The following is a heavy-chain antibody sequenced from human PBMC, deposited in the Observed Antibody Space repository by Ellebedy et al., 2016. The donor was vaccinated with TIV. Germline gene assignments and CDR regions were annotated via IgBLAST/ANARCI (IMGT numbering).Heavy chain of an antibody. CDR2: IRQEGDEA. CDR1: GFSFRSYW. V-gene: IGHV3-7*01. CDR3: ARRGSYGDYAVQINSWLGL. D-gene: IGHD4-17*01. J-gene: IGHJ5*02. Sequence: PGGSLRLSCTASGFSFRSYWMTWVRQVPGKGLEWVANIRQEGDEAFFVDSAKGRFTISRDNAKNSLYLQMNGLRGEDTAVYFCARRGSYGDYAVQINSWLGLWGQGTLVIVSS.